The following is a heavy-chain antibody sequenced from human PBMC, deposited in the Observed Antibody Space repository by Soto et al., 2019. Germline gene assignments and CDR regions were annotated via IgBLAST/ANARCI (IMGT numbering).Heavy chain of an antibody. CDR1: GFTFSSYG. V-gene: IGHV3-30*18. CDR2: ISYDGSNK. J-gene: IGHJ4*02. CDR3: AKDVSFNYYDSSGYYDY. D-gene: IGHD3-22*01. Sequence: GGSLRLSCAASGFTFSSYGMHWVRQAPGKGLEWVAVISYDGSNKYYADSVKGRFTISRDNSKNTLYLQMNSLRAEDTAVYYCAKDVSFNYYDSSGYYDYWGQGPLVTVSS.